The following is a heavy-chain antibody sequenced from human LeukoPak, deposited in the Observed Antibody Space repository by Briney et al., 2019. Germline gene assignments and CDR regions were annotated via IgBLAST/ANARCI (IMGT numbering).Heavy chain of an antibody. CDR3: ARGIIGEQLVWRYYYHMDV. Sequence: HSGGSLRLSCAASGFTFSSYSMNWVRQAPGKGLEWVSYISSSSSTIYYADSVKGRFTISRDNAKNSLYLQMNSLRAEDTAVYYCARGIIGEQLVWRYYYHMDVWGKGTTVTVSS. CDR2: ISSSSSTI. V-gene: IGHV3-48*01. J-gene: IGHJ6*03. D-gene: IGHD6-6*01. CDR1: GFTFSSYS.